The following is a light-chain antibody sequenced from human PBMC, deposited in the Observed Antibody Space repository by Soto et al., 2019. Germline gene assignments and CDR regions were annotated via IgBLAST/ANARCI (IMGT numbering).Light chain of an antibody. CDR2: KAS. V-gene: IGKV1-5*03. Sequence: DIQMTQSPSTLSASVGDRVTITCRASQNINSWLAWYQQKPGKAPKLLIYKASSLESGVPSRFSGSGSGTEFTLTVSSLQPDDFATYYCQQYNSYSTFGQGTKVDNK. CDR1: QNINSW. J-gene: IGKJ1*01. CDR3: QQYNSYST.